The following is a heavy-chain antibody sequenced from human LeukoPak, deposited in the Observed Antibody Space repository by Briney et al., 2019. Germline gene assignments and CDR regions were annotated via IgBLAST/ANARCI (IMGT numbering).Heavy chain of an antibody. J-gene: IGHJ4*02. V-gene: IGHV3-53*05. Sequence: GGSLRLSCAASGFTVSSNYMSWVRQAPGKGLEWVSVIYSGGSTYYADSVKGRFTISRDNSKNTLYLQMNSLRAEDTAVYYCARDSYASEYYDFWSGYRKDYYFDYWGQGTLVTVSS. D-gene: IGHD3-3*01. CDR2: IYSGGST. CDR3: ARDSYASEYYDFWSGYRKDYYFDY. CDR1: GFTVSSNY.